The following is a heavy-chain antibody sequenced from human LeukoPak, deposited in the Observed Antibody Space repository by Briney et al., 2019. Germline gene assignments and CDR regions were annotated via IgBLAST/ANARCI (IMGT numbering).Heavy chain of an antibody. Sequence: GGSLRLSCAASGFTFSSYGMHWVRQAPGKGLEWVAVIWYDGSNKYYADSVKGRFTISRDNSKNTLYLQMNSLRAEDTAVYYCARSQSPYYDILTGYLHGYYYYGMDVWGQGTTVTVSS. CDR1: GFTFSSYG. D-gene: IGHD3-9*01. CDR3: ARSQSPYYDILTGYLHGYYYYGMDV. CDR2: IWYDGSNK. V-gene: IGHV3-33*01. J-gene: IGHJ6*02.